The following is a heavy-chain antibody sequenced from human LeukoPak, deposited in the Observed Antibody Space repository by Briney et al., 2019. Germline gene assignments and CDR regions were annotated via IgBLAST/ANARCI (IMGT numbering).Heavy chain of an antibody. V-gene: IGHV4-59*01. CDR3: ARYSSFPLQLERQNKFAFDI. J-gene: IGHJ3*02. CDR1: GGSISSYY. CDR2: IYYSGST. Sequence: SETLSLTCTVSGGSISSYYWSWIRQPPGKGLEWIGYIYYSGSTNYNPSLKSRVTISVDTSKSQFSLKLSSVTAADTAVYYCARYSSFPLQLERQNKFAFDIWGQGTMVTVSS. D-gene: IGHD1-1*01.